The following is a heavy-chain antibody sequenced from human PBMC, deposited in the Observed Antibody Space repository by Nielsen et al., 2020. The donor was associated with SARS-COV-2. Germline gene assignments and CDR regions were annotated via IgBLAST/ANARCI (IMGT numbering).Heavy chain of an antibody. CDR2: ISYDGSNK. CDR3: AKDLEGYCSGGSCSIFDY. V-gene: IGHV3-30*18. CDR1: GFTFSSYG. J-gene: IGHJ4*02. Sequence: GGSLRLSCAASGFTFSSYGMHWVRQAPGKGLEWVAVISYDGSNKYYADSVKGRFTISRDNSKNTLYLQMNSLRAEDTAVYYCAKDLEGYCSGGSCSIFDYWGQGTLVTVSS. D-gene: IGHD2-15*01.